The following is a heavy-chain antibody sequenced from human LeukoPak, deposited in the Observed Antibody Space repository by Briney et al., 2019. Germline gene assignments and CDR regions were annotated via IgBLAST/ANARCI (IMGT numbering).Heavy chain of an antibody. D-gene: IGHD5/OR15-5a*01. CDR1: NYTFTSYG. CDR3: ARGRVRRDAFDI. J-gene: IGHJ3*02. CDR2: INPYKGNT. V-gene: IGHV1-18*01. Sequence: ASVKVSCKASNYTFTSYGISWVGQAPGQGLEWMGWINPYKGNTIYAQKVQDRVTMTTDTSTSTAYMELRSLRSDDTAVYYCARGRVRRDAFDIWGQGTMVTVSS.